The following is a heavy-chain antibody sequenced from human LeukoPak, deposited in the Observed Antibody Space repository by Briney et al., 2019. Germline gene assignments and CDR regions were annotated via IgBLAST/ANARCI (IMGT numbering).Heavy chain of an antibody. J-gene: IGHJ4*02. Sequence: SETLSLTCTVSGGSISSSSYYWGWIRQPPGTGLEWIGSIYYSGSTYYNPSLKSRVTISVDTSKNQFSLKLSSVTAADTAVYYCARDWNRYAYWGQGTLVTVSS. CDR1: GGSISSSSYY. V-gene: IGHV4-39*07. D-gene: IGHD1-1*01. CDR3: ARDWNRYAY. CDR2: IYYSGST.